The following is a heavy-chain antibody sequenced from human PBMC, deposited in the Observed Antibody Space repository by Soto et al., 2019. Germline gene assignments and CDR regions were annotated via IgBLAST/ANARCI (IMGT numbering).Heavy chain of an antibody. Sequence: SGTLALTCTVSGGAIIDTNYYWGWIRQPRGKGLEWIGSIFHSGNTYYKPSLERRVTISVGTSKNKFPLMLDSVTAADTAIYYCARHIRYTYGYFPRYSDQWGQGTRGT. CDR2: IFHSGNT. CDR1: GGAIIDTNYY. CDR3: ARHIRYTYGYFPRYSDQ. D-gene: IGHD5-18*01. J-gene: IGHJ4*02. V-gene: IGHV4-39*01.